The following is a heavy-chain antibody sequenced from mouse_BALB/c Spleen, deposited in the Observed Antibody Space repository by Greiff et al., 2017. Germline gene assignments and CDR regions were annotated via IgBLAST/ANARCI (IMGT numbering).Heavy chain of an antibody. Sequence: LQQSGAELVRSGASVKLSCTASGFNIKDYYMHWVKQRPEQGLEWIGWIDPENGDTEYAPKFQGKATMTADTSSNTAYLQLSSLTSEDTAVYYCNADGFTYYFDYWGQGTTLTVSS. CDR2: IDPENGDT. CDR1: GFNIKDYY. J-gene: IGHJ2*01. V-gene: IGHV14-4*02. D-gene: IGHD2-3*01. CDR3: NADGFTYYFDY.